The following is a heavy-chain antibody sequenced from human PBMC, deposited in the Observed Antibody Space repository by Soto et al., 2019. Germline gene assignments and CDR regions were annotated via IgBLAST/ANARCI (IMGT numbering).Heavy chain of an antibody. J-gene: IGHJ5*02. CDR3: AGAVAGTGWFDP. D-gene: IGHD6-19*01. CDR1: GYSFTSYW. CDR2: IDPSDSYT. Sequence: GESLKISCKGSGYSFTSYWISWVRQMPGKGLEWMGRIDPSDSYTNYSPSFQGHVTISADKSISTAYLQWSSLKASDTAMYYCAGAVAGTGWFDPWGQGTLVTVSS. V-gene: IGHV5-10-1*01.